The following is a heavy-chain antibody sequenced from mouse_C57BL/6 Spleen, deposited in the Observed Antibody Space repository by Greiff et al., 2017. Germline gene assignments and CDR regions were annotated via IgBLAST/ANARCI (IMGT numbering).Heavy chain of an antibody. Sequence: EVQLVESGGGLVKPGGSLKLSCAASGFTFSSYAMSWVRQTPEKRLEWVATISDGGSYTYYPDNVKGRVTISRDNTKNNLYLQMSHLKSEDTAMYDCARDRAITTVVEYWYFDVWGTGTTVTVSS. V-gene: IGHV5-4*01. CDR3: ARDRAITTVVEYWYFDV. CDR2: ISDGGSYT. D-gene: IGHD1-1*01. CDR1: GFTFSSYA. J-gene: IGHJ1*03.